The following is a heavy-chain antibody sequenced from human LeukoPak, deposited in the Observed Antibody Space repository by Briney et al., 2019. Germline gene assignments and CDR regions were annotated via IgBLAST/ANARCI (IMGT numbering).Heavy chain of an antibody. CDR3: ARDPRKGGNTQYYFDY. V-gene: IGHV3-30-3*01. D-gene: IGHD4-23*01. CDR2: ISYDGSNK. CDR1: GFTFSSYA. J-gene: IGHJ4*02. Sequence: GGSLRLSCAASGFTFSSYAMHWVRQAPGKGLEWVAVISYDGSNKYYADSVKGRFTISRDNSKNTLYLQMNSLRAEDTAVYYRARDPRKGGNTQYYFDYWGQGTLVTVSS.